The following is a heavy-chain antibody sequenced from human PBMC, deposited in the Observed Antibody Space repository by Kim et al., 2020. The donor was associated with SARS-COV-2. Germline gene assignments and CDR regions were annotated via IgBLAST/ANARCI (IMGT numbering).Heavy chain of an antibody. V-gene: IGHV3-11*01. CDR3: ARDHDNSGWFYYFDY. J-gene: IGHJ4*02. Sequence: GGSLRLSCAASGFTFSDYYMSWIRQAPGKGLEWVSYISSSGSTIYYADSVKGRFTISRDNAKNSLYLQMNSLRAEDTAVYYCARDHDNSGWFYYFDYWGQGTPVTVSS. CDR1: GFTFSDYY. CDR2: ISSSGSTI. D-gene: IGHD6-19*01.